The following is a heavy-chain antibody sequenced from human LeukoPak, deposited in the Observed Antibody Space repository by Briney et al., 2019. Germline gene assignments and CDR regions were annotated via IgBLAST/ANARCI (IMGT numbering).Heavy chain of an antibody. Sequence: QSGGSLRLSCAASGFTFSSYWMSWVRQAPGKGLEWVANIKQDGSEKYYVDSVKGRFTISGDNAKNSLYLQMNSLRAEDTAVYYCARDQDSSSWYVISDYYGMDVWGQGTTVTVSS. CDR2: IKQDGSEK. V-gene: IGHV3-7*01. CDR3: ARDQDSSSWYVISDYYGMDV. J-gene: IGHJ6*02. CDR1: GFTFSSYW. D-gene: IGHD6-13*01.